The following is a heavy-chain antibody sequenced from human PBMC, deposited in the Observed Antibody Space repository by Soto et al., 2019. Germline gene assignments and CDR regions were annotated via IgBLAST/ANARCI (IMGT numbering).Heavy chain of an antibody. Sequence: PGESLKISCKGSGYSFTSYWIGWVRQKPGKGLDWMGRIDPSDSQTYYSSSFRGHVTISVTKSITTVFLQWSSLRASDTAMYYCARQIYDSDTGPNFQYYFDSWGQGTPVTVSS. V-gene: IGHV5-10-1*01. CDR3: ARQIYDSDTGPNFQYYFDS. CDR2: IDPSDSQT. CDR1: GYSFTSYW. J-gene: IGHJ4*02. D-gene: IGHD3-22*01.